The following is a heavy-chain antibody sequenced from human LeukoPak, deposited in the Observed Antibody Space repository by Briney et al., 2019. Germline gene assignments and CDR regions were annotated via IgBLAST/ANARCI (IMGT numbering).Heavy chain of an antibody. Sequence: GGSLRLSCAASGFTLNSYGMHWVRQAPGKGLEWVAAIWYDGGNKYYADSVKGRFAISRDNSKNTLDLQMNSLRAEDTAEYYCARGRRSTGDTSWYFDSWGQGTLVTVSS. D-gene: IGHD1-26*01. CDR2: IWYDGGNK. J-gene: IGHJ4*02. CDR3: ARGRRSTGDTSWYFDS. V-gene: IGHV3-33*01. CDR1: GFTLNSYG.